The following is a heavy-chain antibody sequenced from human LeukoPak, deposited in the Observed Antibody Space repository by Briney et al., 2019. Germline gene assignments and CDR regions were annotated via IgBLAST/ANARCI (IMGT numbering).Heavy chain of an antibody. CDR3: AREGWYDSFLDY. CDR2: IYYSGST. Sequence: SETLSLTCTVSGGSISSYYWSWIRRPPGKGLEWIGYIYYSGSTNYNPSLKSRVTISVDTSKNQFSMKLSSVTAADTAVYYCAREGWYDSFLDYWGQGTLVTVSS. CDR1: GGSISSYY. J-gene: IGHJ4*02. V-gene: IGHV4-59*01. D-gene: IGHD3-9*01.